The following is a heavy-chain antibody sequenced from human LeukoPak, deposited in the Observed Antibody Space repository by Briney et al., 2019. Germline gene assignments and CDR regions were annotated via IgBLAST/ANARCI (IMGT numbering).Heavy chain of an antibody. CDR1: GYTFTSYG. CDR3: ARDSIYSNHVPPHYYGMDV. CDR2: ISAYNGNT. D-gene: IGHD4-11*01. J-gene: IGHJ6*02. V-gene: IGHV1-18*01. Sequence: ASVKVSCKASGYTFTSYGISWVRQAPGQGLEWMGWISAYNGNTNYAQKLQGRVTMTTDTSTSTAYMELRSLRSDDTAVYYCARDSIYSNHVPPHYYGMDVWGQGTTVTVSS.